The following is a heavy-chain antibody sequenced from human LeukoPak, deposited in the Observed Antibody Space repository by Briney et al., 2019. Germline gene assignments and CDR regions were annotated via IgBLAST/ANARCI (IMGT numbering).Heavy chain of an antibody. V-gene: IGHV3-23*01. CDR2: ITPNADRT. Sequence: GGSLRLFCAASGFTFGSYGMSWVRQAPGKGLEWVSFITPNADRTSYADSVEGRFTISRDNPRNTLYMQMNSLRDEDTALYYCAIMHGYYDGSGYWVQWGQGTLVTVSS. D-gene: IGHD3-22*01. CDR1: GFTFGSYG. J-gene: IGHJ1*01. CDR3: AIMHGYYDGSGYWVQ.